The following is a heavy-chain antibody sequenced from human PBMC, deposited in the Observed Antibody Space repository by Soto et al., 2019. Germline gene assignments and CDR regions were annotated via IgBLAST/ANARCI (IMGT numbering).Heavy chain of an antibody. CDR3: ARLEAGALAGTGGFDY. D-gene: IGHD6-19*01. J-gene: IGHJ4*02. CDR2: IYYSGST. V-gene: IGHV4-39*01. Sequence: QLQLQESGPGLVKPSETLSLPCTVSCGSISSSNHYWGWIRQPPGTGLDWIGRIYYSGSTYYNPSLKSRFTRSVDTSKNQFALKLSSVTAADTAGYDCARLEAGALAGTGGFDYWGQGTLVTVSS. CDR1: CGSISSSNHY.